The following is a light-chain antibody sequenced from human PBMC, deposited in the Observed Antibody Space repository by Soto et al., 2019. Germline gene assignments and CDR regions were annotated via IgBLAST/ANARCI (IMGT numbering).Light chain of an antibody. J-gene: IGLJ1*01. CDR1: SSDVGGYDY. Sequence: QSALTQPASVSGSPGQSITISCTGTSSDVGGYDYVSWYQQYPGKAPKLMIYGVSYRPSGVSNRFSGSKSGNTASLTISGLQAEDEADYYCTSWTTRSTLSVFGTGTKLTVL. CDR2: GVS. V-gene: IGLV2-14*01. CDR3: TSWTTRSTLSV.